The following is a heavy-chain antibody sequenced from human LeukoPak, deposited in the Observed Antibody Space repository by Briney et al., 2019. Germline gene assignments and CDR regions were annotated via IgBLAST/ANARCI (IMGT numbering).Heavy chain of an antibody. CDR1: GYTFTGYY. Sequence: ASVKVSCKASGYTFTGYYMHWVRPAPAQGLEWMGWINPNSGGTNYAQKFQGRVTMTRDTSIRTAYMELSRLRSDDTAVYYCARDRRYYGSGSSSPGFDPWGQGTLVTVSS. CDR2: INPNSGGT. J-gene: IGHJ5*02. CDR3: ARDRRYYGSGSSSPGFDP. V-gene: IGHV1-2*02. D-gene: IGHD3-10*01.